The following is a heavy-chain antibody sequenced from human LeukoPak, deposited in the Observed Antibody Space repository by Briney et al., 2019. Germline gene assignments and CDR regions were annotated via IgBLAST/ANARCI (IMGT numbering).Heavy chain of an antibody. CDR3: GRDAGYCSGGSCYYGYYYYYMDV. D-gene: IGHD2-15*01. CDR1: GGSISSYY. CDR2: IYTSGST. V-gene: IGHV4-4*07. Sequence: SETLSLTCTVSGGSISSYYWSWIRQPAGKGLEWIGRIYTSGSTNYNLSLKSRVTMSVDTSKNQFSLKLSSVTAVDTAVYYCGRDAGYCSGGSCYYGYYYYYMDVWGKGTTVTISS. J-gene: IGHJ6*03.